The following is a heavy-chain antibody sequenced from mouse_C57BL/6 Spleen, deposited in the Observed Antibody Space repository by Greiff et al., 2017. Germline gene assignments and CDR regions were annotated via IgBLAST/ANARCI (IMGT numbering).Heavy chain of an antibody. CDR1: GYTFTSYW. D-gene: IGHD2-5*01. CDR3: ARRSYSNSYYFGD. J-gene: IGHJ2*01. Sequence: LQQPGAELVRPGSSVKLSCKASGYTFTSYWMHWVKQRPIQGLEWIGNIDPSDSETHYNQKFKDKATLTVDKSSSTAYMQLSSLTSEDSAVYYCARRSYSNSYYFGDWGQGATLTVSS. CDR2: IDPSDSET. V-gene: IGHV1-52*01.